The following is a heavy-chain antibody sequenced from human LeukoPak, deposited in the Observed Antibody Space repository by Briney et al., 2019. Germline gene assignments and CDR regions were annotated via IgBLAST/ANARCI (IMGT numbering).Heavy chain of an antibody. CDR2: IIPIFGRA. J-gene: IGHJ6*03. CDR3: ARGGPRGYDFWSGLYYYYYMDV. D-gene: IGHD3-3*01. Sequence: ASVKVSCKASGGTFSSYAISWVRQAAGQGLEWMGGIIPIFGRANYAQKFQGRVTITTDESTRTAYMELSSLRSEDTAVYYCARGGPRGYDFWSGLYYYYYMDVWGKGTTVTVSS. CDR1: GGTFSSYA. V-gene: IGHV1-69*05.